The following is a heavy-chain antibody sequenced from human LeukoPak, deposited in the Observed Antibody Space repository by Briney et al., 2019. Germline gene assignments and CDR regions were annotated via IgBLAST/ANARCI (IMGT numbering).Heavy chain of an antibody. D-gene: IGHD3-10*01. CDR2: IYSSGYT. CDR3: ARGDYYGSGSFYFDY. CDR1: GFTFSTYS. Sequence: GGSLRLSCAASGFTFSTYSMNWVRQAPGKGLEWVSVIYSSGYTQYADSVKGRFTISRDNSKNTLYLQMNSLRAEDTATYYCARGDYYGSGSFYFDYWGQGTLVTVSS. J-gene: IGHJ4*02. V-gene: IGHV3-53*01.